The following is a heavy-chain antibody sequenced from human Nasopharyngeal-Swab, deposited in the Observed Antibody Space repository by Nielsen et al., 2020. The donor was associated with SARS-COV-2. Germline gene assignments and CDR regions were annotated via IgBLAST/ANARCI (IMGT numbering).Heavy chain of an antibody. CDR2: ISGDGGST. J-gene: IGHJ4*02. Sequence: GESLKISCAASGFTFDDYAMHWVRQAPGKGLEWVSLISGDGGSTYYADSVKGRFTISRDNAKNSLYLQMNSLRAEDTAVYYCARDINGYNYRFDYWGQGTLVTVSS. CDR1: GFTFDDYA. CDR3: ARDINGYNYRFDY. D-gene: IGHD5-24*01. V-gene: IGHV3-43*02.